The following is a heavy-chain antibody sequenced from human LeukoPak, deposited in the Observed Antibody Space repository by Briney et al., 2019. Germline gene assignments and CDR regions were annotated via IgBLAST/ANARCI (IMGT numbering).Heavy chain of an antibody. V-gene: IGHV4-34*01. D-gene: IGHD6-13*01. CDR1: GFIFSNYA. J-gene: IGHJ1*01. Sequence: PGGSLRLSCAASGFIFSNYAMHWIRQPPGKGLEWIGEINHSGSTNYNPSLKSRVTISVDTSKNQFSLKLSSVTAADTTVYYCARRIAAPRYRGDFQHWGQGTLVTVSS. CDR2: INHSGST. CDR3: ARRIAAPRYRGDFQH.